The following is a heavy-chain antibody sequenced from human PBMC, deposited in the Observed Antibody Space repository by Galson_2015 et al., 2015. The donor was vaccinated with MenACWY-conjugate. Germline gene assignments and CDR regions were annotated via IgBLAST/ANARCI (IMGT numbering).Heavy chain of an antibody. V-gene: IGHV3-30*01. CDR3: ASDYSRCSSAPTCSTHFHY. J-gene: IGHJ1*01. Sequence: SLRLSCAASGFTFSIYAMHWVRQAPGKGLEWVSVMSYDGNIQYYADSVKGRFTISRDNSKNTLSLQMNSLRVEDTAVYYCASDYSRCSSAPTCSTHFHYWGQGTLVTVSS. CDR1: GFTFSIYA. CDR2: MSYDGNIQ. D-gene: IGHD2-2*01.